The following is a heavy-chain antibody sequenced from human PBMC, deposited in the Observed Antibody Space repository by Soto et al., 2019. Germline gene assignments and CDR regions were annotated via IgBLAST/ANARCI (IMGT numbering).Heavy chain of an antibody. D-gene: IGHD4-17*01. V-gene: IGHV3-11*01. J-gene: IGHJ6*02. CDR2: ISSSGSTI. CDR1: GFTFSDYY. Sequence: QVQLVESGGGLVKPGGSLRLSCAASGFTFSDYYMSWIRQAPGKGLEWVSYISSSGSTIYYADSVKGRFTISRDNAKNSLYLQMTSLRAEDTAVYYCARANDYGDYVPLYYYYYGMDVWGQGTTVTVSS. CDR3: ARANDYGDYVPLYYYYYGMDV.